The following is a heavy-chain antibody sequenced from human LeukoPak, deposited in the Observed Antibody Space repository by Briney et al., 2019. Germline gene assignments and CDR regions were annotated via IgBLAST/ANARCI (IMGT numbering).Heavy chain of an antibody. CDR1: GFIFNNYA. CDR3: AKLTTLDY. CDR2: ISGSGGST. D-gene: IGHD4-11*01. Sequence: GGSLRLSCAASGFIFNNYAMSWVRQTPGKGLEWVSAISGSGGSTYYADSVKGRFTISRDNSKNTLYLQMNSLRAEDTAVYYCAKLTTLDYWGQGTLVTVSS. J-gene: IGHJ4*02. V-gene: IGHV3-23*01.